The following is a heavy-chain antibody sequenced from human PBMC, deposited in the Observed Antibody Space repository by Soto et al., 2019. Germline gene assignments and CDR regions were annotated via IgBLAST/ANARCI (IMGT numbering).Heavy chain of an antibody. Sequence: QVYLVQSGAEVRRPGASVKVSCTAFGYILTGYSLHWVRQAPGQGLEWMGWIDPNSGPTNSAERFHVRVSMTRDTSISAAYLELSSLRSDDTAVYYCARGYGSSPNMELRFGMDVWGQGTTISVSS. CDR1: GYILTGYS. CDR2: IDPNSGPT. V-gene: IGHV1-2*02. J-gene: IGHJ6*02. CDR3: ARGYGSSPNMELRFGMDV. D-gene: IGHD5-18*01.